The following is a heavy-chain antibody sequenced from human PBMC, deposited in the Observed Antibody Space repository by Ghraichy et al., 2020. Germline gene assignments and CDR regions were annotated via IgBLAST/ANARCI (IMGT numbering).Heavy chain of an antibody. CDR3: ARVQYSSRGWFDP. V-gene: IGHV4-34*01. CDR1: GGSFSGYY. D-gene: IGHD6-6*01. Sequence: SENLSLTCAVYGGSFSGYYWSWIRQPPGKGLEWIGEINHSGSTNYNPSLKSRVTISVDTSKNQFSLKLSSVTAADTAVYYCARVQYSSRGWFDPWGQGTLVTVSS. J-gene: IGHJ5*02. CDR2: INHSGST.